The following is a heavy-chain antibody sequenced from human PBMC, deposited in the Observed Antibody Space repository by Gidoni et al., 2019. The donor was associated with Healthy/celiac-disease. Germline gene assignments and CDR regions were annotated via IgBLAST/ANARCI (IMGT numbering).Heavy chain of an antibody. CDR1: GGSIRSYY. J-gene: IGHJ4*02. CDR3: ARLTTTVWFGELSPYYFDY. Sequence: QAQLQESGPGLVKPSETLSLPCTVSGGSIRSYYWSWIRQPPGKGLEWIGYIYYSGSTNYNPSLKSRVTISVDTSKNQFSLKLSSVTAADTAVYYCARLTTTVWFGELSPYYFDYWGQGTLVTVSS. CDR2: IYYSGST. D-gene: IGHD3-10*01. V-gene: IGHV4-59*01.